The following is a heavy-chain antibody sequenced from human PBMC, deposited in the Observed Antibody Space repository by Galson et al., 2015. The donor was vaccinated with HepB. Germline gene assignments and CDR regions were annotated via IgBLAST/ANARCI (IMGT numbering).Heavy chain of an antibody. D-gene: IGHD3-3*01. Sequence: SVKVSCKASGYTFTGYYMHWVRQAPGQGLEWMGWINPNSGGTNYAQKFQGWVTMTRDTSISTAYMELSRLRSDDTAVYYCARGGGTEWFRGDNWFDPWGQGTLVTVSS. J-gene: IGHJ5*02. CDR2: INPNSGGT. CDR1: GYTFTGYY. V-gene: IGHV1-2*04. CDR3: ARGGGTEWFRGDNWFDP.